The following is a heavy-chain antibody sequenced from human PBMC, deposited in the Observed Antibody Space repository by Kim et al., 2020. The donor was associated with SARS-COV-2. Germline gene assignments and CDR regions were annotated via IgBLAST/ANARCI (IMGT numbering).Heavy chain of an antibody. J-gene: IGHJ5*02. CDR3: ARADWFDP. CDR2: NGNT. Sequence: NGNTKYLQKLQGRVTITRDTSASTAYMELSSLRSEDTAVYYCARADWFDPWGQGTLVTVSS. V-gene: IGHV1-3*01.